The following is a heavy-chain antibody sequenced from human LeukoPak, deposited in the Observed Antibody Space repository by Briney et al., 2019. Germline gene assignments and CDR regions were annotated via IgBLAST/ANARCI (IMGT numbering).Heavy chain of an antibody. CDR3: ARARHYDILTANGQEGYFDY. V-gene: IGHV3-30*02. D-gene: IGHD3-9*01. J-gene: IGHJ4*02. CDR1: GFTFSSYG. CDR2: IRYDGSNK. Sequence: PGGSLRLSCAASGFTFSSYGMHWVRQAPGKGLEWVAFIRYDGSNKYYADSVKGRFTISRDNSKNTLYLQMNSLRAEDTAVYYCARARHYDILTANGQEGYFDYWGQGTLVTVSS.